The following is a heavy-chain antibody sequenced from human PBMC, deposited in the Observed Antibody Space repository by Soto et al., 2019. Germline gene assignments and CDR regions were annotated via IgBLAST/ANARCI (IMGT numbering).Heavy chain of an antibody. J-gene: IGHJ4*02. CDR2: ISGSGGST. V-gene: IGHV3-23*01. D-gene: IGHD3-16*02. CDR1: GITFSTYA. Sequence: PGGSLRLSCAASGITFSTYAMTWVRQGPGKGLEWVSAISGSGGSTYYADSVKGRFTISRDNSKDTLSLQMNSLGAEDTAVYYCATLYDYIWGSYRRPPYYFDYWGQGTLVTVSS. CDR3: ATLYDYIWGSYRRPPYYFDY.